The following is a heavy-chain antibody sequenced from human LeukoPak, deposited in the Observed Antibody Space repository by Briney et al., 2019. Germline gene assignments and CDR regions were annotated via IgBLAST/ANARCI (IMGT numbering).Heavy chain of an antibody. CDR3: ATTGYSSRNY. CDR2: ISGSGDT. CDR1: GFTFSSYA. J-gene: IGHJ4*02. D-gene: IGHD6-13*01. V-gene: IGHV3-23*01. Sequence: GGSLRLSCAASGFTFSSYAMGWVRQAPGKGLEWVSAISGSGDTYYADSVKGGFTISRDNSKNTLYLQTNSLRAEDTAVYYCATTGYSSRNYWGQGTLVTVSS.